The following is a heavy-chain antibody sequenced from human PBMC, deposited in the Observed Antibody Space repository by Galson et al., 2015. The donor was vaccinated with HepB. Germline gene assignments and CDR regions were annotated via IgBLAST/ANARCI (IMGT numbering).Heavy chain of an antibody. Sequence: SLRLSCAASGFTFSSYAMNWVRQAPGKGLEWVSILGGSGSGGSTSYADSVKGRFTISRDDSKNTLYLQMNSLRAEDTAVYYCAKGGGSTWPPSRRFDYWGQGTLVTVSS. CDR3: AKGGGSTWPPSRRFDY. CDR1: GFTFSSYA. D-gene: IGHD1-14*01. CDR2: LGGSGSGGST. J-gene: IGHJ4*02. V-gene: IGHV3-23*01.